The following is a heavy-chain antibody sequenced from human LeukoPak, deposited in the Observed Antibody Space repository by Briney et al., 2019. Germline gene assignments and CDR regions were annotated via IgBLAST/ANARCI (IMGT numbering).Heavy chain of an antibody. CDR2: ISAYNGNT. V-gene: IGHV1-18*01. CDR1: GYTFTSYG. Sequence: ASVKVSCKASGYTFTSYGISWVRQAPGQGLEWMGWISAYNGNTNYAQKFQGRVTMTTVTPTSTAYLELRSLTFDDTAVYSCARAKTLEPRPSNAFDIWGQGTVVTVSS. CDR3: ARAKTLEPRPSNAFDI. J-gene: IGHJ3*02. D-gene: IGHD1-1*01.